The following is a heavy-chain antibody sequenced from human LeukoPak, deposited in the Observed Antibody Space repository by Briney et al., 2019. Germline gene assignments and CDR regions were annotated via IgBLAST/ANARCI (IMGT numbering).Heavy chain of an antibody. CDR3: TRVGDIVATSADC. J-gene: IGHJ4*02. CDR2: IRSKAYGGTT. Sequence: GGSLRLSCTASGFTFGDYAMSWFRQAPGKGLEWVGFIRSKAYGGTTEYAASVKGRFTISRDDSKSIAYLQMNSLKTEDTAVYYCTRVGDIVATSADCWGQGTLVTVSS. CDR1: GFTFGDYA. V-gene: IGHV3-49*03. D-gene: IGHD5-12*01.